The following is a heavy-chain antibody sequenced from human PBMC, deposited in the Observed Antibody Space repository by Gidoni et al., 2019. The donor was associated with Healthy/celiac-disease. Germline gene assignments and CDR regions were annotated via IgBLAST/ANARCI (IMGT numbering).Heavy chain of an antibody. CDR2: ITPKSGGI. V-gene: IGHV1-2*02. CDR3: ARDGPEWGSYSSSSFDY. Sequence: QVQLVQSGAEVTKPGASVKVSCKASGYTFTGYYMHWVRQATGQGLEWLGWITPKSGGINYGQKFKGRGTMTRDTSINTAYMELSRLRSDDTAVYYCARDGPEWGSYSSSSFDYWGQGTLVTVSS. CDR1: GYTFTGYY. J-gene: IGHJ4*02. D-gene: IGHD6-6*01.